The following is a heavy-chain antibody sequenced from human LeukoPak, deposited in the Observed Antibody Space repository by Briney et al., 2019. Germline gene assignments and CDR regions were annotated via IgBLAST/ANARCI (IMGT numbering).Heavy chain of an antibody. J-gene: IGHJ4*02. CDR1: GGSISSGSYY. CDR2: IYTSGST. V-gene: IGHV4-61*02. D-gene: IGHD3-10*01. CDR3: AREFRGYFDY. Sequence: SETLSLTCTVSGGSISSGSYYWSWIRQPAGKGLEWIGRIYTSGSTNYNPALKSRVTISVDTSKHQFSLKLSSVTAADTAVYYCAREFRGYFDYWGQGTLVTVSS.